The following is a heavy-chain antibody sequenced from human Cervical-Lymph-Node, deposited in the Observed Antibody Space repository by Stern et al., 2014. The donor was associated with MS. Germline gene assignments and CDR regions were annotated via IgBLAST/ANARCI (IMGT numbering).Heavy chain of an antibody. J-gene: IGHJ5*02. CDR2: IIPIFGTA. CDR3: AAMYYYGSGSPNWFDP. CDR1: GGTFSSYA. V-gene: IGHV1-69*01. Sequence: QVQLVQSGAEGKKPGSSVKVSCKASGGTFSSYAISWVRQAPGQGLEGIGGIIPIFGTANYAQKSPARVAIPTDESTSTAYMELISLGSQDTAVYYCAAMYYYGSGSPNWFDPWGQGTLVTVSS. D-gene: IGHD3-10*01.